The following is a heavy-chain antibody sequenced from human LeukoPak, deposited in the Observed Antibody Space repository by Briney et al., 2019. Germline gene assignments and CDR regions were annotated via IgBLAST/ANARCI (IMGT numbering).Heavy chain of an antibody. V-gene: IGHV3-30-3*01. CDR2: ISYDGSNK. CDR3: ARVERRPPEDAFDI. D-gene: IGHD1-14*01. J-gene: IGHJ3*02. CDR1: GFTFSSYA. Sequence: PGGSLRLSCAASGFTFSSYAMHWVRQAPGKGLEWVAVISYDGSNKYYADSVKGRFTISRDNSKNTLYLQMNSLRAEDTAVYYCARVERRPPEDAFDIWGQGTMVTVSS.